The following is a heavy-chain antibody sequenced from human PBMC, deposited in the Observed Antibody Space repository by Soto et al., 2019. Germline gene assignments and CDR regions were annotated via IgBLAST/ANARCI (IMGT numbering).Heavy chain of an antibody. CDR2: IDGDGTHI. CDR3: ARDFTTAETPGDDFDY. J-gene: IGHJ4*02. CDR1: GFTFSHYW. Sequence: EVPLVESGGGLVQPGGSVRLSCAASGFTFSHYWMHWVRQVPGKGLLWVARIDGDGTHITYADFVKGRFTISRDNAKNTVGLQMNSLSAEDTAVYYCARDFTTAETPGDDFDYWGQGTLLTVSS. V-gene: IGHV3-74*01. D-gene: IGHD4-17*01.